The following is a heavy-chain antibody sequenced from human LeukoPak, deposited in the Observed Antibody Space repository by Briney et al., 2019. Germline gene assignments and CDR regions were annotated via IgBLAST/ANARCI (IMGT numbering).Heavy chain of an antibody. J-gene: IGHJ3*02. V-gene: IGHV5-51*01. Sequence: GESLKISCMGSGYAFTSYWIAWVRQMPGKGLELMGIIYPGDSDTRYSPSIQGQVTISADKSISTAFLQWSSLKASDTAMYYCARPYTTLARDAFDIWGQGTMVTVSS. CDR3: ARPYTTLARDAFDI. D-gene: IGHD1-1*01. CDR2: IYPGDSDT. CDR1: GYAFTSYW.